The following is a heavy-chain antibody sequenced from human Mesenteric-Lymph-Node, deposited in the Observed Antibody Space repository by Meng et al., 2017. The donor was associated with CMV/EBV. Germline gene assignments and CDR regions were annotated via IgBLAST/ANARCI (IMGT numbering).Heavy chain of an antibody. V-gene: IGHV1-69*01. D-gene: IGHD3-10*01. CDR1: GTFSNYA. Sequence: GTFSNYAISWVRQVPGQGLQWMGGIIPIFSTTIYSHKFQDRVSITADESATTAYMELSGLRSEDTAMYYCARGREIMVRGVIGFFDYWGQGTLVTVS. J-gene: IGHJ4*02. CDR3: ARGREIMVRGVIGFFDY. CDR2: IIPIFSTT.